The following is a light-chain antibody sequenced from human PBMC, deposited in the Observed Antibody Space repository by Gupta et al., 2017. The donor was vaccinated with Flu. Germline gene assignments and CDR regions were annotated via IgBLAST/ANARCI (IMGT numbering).Light chain of an antibody. Sequence: PYSLSASVGDRVTITCRASQGIGGYLNWYQQKPGKAPKLLIYAASMVQSGVPSRFSGSGSGTDFTLTISVLDPEEFATYSCQQSDRFPLTFGGGTKVEIK. CDR2: AAS. CDR3: QQSDRFPLT. V-gene: IGKV1-39*01. CDR1: QGIGGY. J-gene: IGKJ4*01.